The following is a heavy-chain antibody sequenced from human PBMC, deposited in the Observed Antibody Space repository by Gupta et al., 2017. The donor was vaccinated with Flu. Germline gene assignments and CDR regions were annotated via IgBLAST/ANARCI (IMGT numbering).Heavy chain of an antibody. J-gene: IGHJ3*02. CDR3: AGIAVTGTAGSFDI. D-gene: IGHD6-19*01. V-gene: IGHV1-2*06. Sequence: QVQLVQSGAEVEKPGAAVKVSCKPSGSTFTAYWIHWVRQAPGQGLEWMGRINPNSGSTTYAQKFQGRVTMTRDTSISTAYMELTRVTSDDTAVYYCAGIAVTGTAGSFDIWGRGTMVNVSP. CDR1: GSTFTAYW. CDR2: INPNSGST.